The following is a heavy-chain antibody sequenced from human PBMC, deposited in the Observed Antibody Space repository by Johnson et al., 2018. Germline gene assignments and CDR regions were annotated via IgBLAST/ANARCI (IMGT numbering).Heavy chain of an antibody. V-gene: IGHV3-7*01. J-gene: IGHJ6*03. CDR2: IKQDGSEK. CDR3: ARDQESRVETYDYYYMDV. CDR1: GFTFSSYW. D-gene: IGHD1-1*01. Sequence: VQLVQSGGGLVQPGGSLRLSCAASGFTFSSYWMSWVRQAPGKGLEWVANIKQDGSEKYYVDSVKGRFTISRDNAKNSLYLQMNSLRAGYTAVYYCARDQESRVETYDYYYMDVWGKGTTVTVSS.